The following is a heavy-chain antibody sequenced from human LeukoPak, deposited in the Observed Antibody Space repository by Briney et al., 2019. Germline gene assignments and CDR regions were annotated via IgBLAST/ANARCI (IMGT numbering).Heavy chain of an antibody. CDR2: ISGSGGST. J-gene: IGHJ4*02. CDR3: AKGTEAAAAGKPYYFDY. Sequence: GGSLRLSCAASGFTFSSYAMSWVRQAPGKGLEWVSAISGSGGSTYYADSVKGRFTISRDNSKNTLYLQMNSLRAEDTAVYYCAKGTEAAAAGKPYYFDYWGQGTLVTVSS. V-gene: IGHV3-23*01. D-gene: IGHD6-13*01. CDR1: GFTFSSYA.